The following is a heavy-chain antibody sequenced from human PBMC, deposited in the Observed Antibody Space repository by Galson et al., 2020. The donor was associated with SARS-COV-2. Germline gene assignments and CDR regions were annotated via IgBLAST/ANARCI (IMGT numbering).Heavy chain of an antibody. Sequence: SETLSLTCTVSGGSISSYYWSWIRQPPGKGLEWIGYIYYSGSTNYNPSLKSRVTISVDTSKNQFSLKLSSVTAADTAVYYCARVYPLRYFDWQPPVPFDYWGQGTLVTVSS. D-gene: IGHD3-9*01. CDR3: ARVYPLRYFDWQPPVPFDY. V-gene: IGHV4-59*01. J-gene: IGHJ4*02. CDR1: GGSISSYY. CDR2: IYYSGST.